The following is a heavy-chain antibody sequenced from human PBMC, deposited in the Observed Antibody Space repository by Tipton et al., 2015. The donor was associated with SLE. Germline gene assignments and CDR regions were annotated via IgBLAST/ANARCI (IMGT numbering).Heavy chain of an antibody. CDR3: AREGSSGWFYWYFDL. J-gene: IGHJ2*01. D-gene: IGHD6-19*01. CDR1: GGSISSHY. V-gene: IGHV4-59*11. CDR2: IYYSGST. Sequence: TLSLTCTVSGGSISSHYWSWIRQPPGKGLEWIGYIYYSGSTTYNPPLKSRVTISVDTSKNQFSLKLSSVTAADTAVYYCAREGSSGWFYWYFDLWGRGTLVTVSS.